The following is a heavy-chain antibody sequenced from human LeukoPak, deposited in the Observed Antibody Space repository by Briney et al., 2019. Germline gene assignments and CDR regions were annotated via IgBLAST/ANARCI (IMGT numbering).Heavy chain of an antibody. CDR3: AQNKGGYYFDY. V-gene: IGHV2-5*02. Sequence: ESGPTLVKPTQTLTLTCTFSGFSRTTRGMGVGWIRQPPGEALEWLALNYWDDDKRYRPSLKNRLTITKDTSKNQLVLTMTNMDPVDTASYYCAQNKGGYYFDYWGQGTPVTVSS. CDR1: GFSRTTRGMG. D-gene: IGHD1-26*01. CDR2: NYWDDDK. J-gene: IGHJ4*02.